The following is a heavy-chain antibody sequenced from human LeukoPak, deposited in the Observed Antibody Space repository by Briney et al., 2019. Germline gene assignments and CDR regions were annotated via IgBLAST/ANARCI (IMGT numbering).Heavy chain of an antibody. CDR2: INHSGST. CDR1: GGSFSGYY. CDR3: ARGPPQLRYFDWLLSNDAFDI. J-gene: IGHJ3*02. D-gene: IGHD3-9*01. Sequence: SGTLSLTCAVYGGSFSGYYWSWIRQPPGKGLEWIGEINHSGSTNYNPSLKSRVTISVDTSKNQFSLKLSSVTAADTAVYYCARGPPQLRYFDWLLSNDAFDIWGQGTMVTVSS. V-gene: IGHV4-34*01.